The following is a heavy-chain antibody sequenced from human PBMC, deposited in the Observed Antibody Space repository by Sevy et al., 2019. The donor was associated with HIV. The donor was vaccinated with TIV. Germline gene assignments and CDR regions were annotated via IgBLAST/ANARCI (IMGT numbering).Heavy chain of an antibody. D-gene: IGHD5-12*01. V-gene: IGHV3-30-3*01. J-gene: IGHJ5*02. CDR1: GFTFTLYA. CDR2: ISYSGTNK. CDR3: ARDKELGDGYNYWFDP. Sequence: GGSLRLSCAASGFTFTLYAIHWVRQAPGKGLEWVALISYSGTNKYYADSVKGRFTISRDNSKNTLYLQMNSLRAEDTAVYYCARDKELGDGYNYWFDPWGQGTLVTVSS.